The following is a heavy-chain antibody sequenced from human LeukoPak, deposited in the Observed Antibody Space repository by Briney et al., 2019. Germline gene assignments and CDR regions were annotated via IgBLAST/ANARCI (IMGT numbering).Heavy chain of an antibody. CDR3: ARRKRIGTKSAWGY. D-gene: IGHD1-14*01. CDR1: GGSISSSSYY. V-gene: IGHV4-39*01. Sequence: SSETLSLTCTVSGGSISSSSYYWGWIRQPPGKGLEWIGSIYYSGSTYYNPSLKSRVTISVDTSKNQFSLKLSSVTAADTAAYYCARRKRIGTKSAWGYWGQGTLVTVSS. CDR2: IYYSGST. J-gene: IGHJ4*02.